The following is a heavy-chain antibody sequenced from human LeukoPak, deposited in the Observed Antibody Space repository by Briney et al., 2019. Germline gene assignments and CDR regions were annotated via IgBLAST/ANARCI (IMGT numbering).Heavy chain of an antibody. V-gene: IGHV4-39*01. D-gene: IGHD1-26*01. CDR1: GGSISSSSYY. CDR3: ARLIGGSYSFDY. J-gene: IGHJ4*02. CDR2: IYNSGST. Sequence: SETLSLTCTVSGGSISSSSYYWVWIRQPPGKGLEWIGSIYNSGSTYYNPSLQSRATISVDTSKNQFSLKLSSVTAADAAVYYCARLIGGSYSFDYWGQGILVTVSS.